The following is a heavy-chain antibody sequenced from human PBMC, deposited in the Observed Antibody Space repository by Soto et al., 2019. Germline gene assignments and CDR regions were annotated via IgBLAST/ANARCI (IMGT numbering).Heavy chain of an antibody. J-gene: IGHJ4*02. CDR2: IWYDGSNK. D-gene: IGHD1-26*01. CDR1: GFTFSSYG. CDR3: ARDPASGSYLDY. Sequence: QVQLVESGGGVVQPGRSLRLSCAASGFTFSSYGMHWVRQAPGKGLEWVAVIWYDGSNKYYADSVKGRFTISRDNSKNTLYLQMNSLRAEDTAVYYCARDPASGSYLDYWGQGTLVTVSS. V-gene: IGHV3-30*19.